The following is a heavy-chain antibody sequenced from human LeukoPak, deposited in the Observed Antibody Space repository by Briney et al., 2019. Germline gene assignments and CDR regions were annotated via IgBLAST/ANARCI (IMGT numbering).Heavy chain of an antibody. CDR3: ARDSGYYYDSSGPAPGAY. CDR1: GFTFSSYA. Sequence: GGSLRLSCAASGFTFSSYAMSWVRQAPGKGLEWVSAISGSGGSTYYADSVKGRFTISRDNAKNSLYLQMNSLRAEDTAVYYCARDSGYYYDSSGPAPGAYWGQGTLVTVSS. V-gene: IGHV3-23*01. D-gene: IGHD3-22*01. CDR2: ISGSGGST. J-gene: IGHJ4*02.